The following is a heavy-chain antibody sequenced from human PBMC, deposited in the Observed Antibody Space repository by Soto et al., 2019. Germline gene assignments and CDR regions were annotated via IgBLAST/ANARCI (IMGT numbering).Heavy chain of an antibody. CDR3: ARGGPKYRSITMIVANGYYFDY. J-gene: IGHJ4*02. CDR2: INHSGST. D-gene: IGHD3-22*01. Sequence: SETLSLTCAVYGGSFSGYYWSWIRQPPGKGLEWIGEINHSGSTNYSPSFQGQVTISADKSISTAYLQWSSLKASDTAMYYCARGGPKYRSITMIVANGYYFDYWGQGTLVTVSS. V-gene: IGHV4-34*01. CDR1: GGSFSGYY.